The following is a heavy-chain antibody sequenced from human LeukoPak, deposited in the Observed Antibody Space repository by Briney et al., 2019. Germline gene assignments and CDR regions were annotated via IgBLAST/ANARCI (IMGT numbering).Heavy chain of an antibody. CDR2: IRYDGSNK. D-gene: IGHD6-13*01. J-gene: IGHJ4*02. Sequence: GGSLRLSCAASGFTFSNYGMHWVRQAPGKGLEWVAFIRYDGSNKFYVDSVKGRFTISRDNSKKTLYLQMNSLRAEDTAVYYCAKDLDSSSWYFDYWGQGTLVTVSS. CDR1: GFTFSNYG. CDR3: AKDLDSSSWYFDY. V-gene: IGHV3-30*02.